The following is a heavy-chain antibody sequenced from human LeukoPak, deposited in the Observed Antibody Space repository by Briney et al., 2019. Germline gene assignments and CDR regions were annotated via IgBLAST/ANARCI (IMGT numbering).Heavy chain of an antibody. D-gene: IGHD3-10*01. V-gene: IGHV1-2*04. CDR3: ARGGPMVRGVIITEGCNWFDP. Sequence: GASVKVSCKASGYTFTGYYMHWVRQAPGQGLEWMGWINPNSGGTNYAQKFQGWVTMTRDTSISTAYMELSRLRSDDTAVYYCARGGPMVRGVIITEGCNWFDPWGQGTLVTVSS. CDR2: INPNSGGT. CDR1: GYTFTGYY. J-gene: IGHJ5*02.